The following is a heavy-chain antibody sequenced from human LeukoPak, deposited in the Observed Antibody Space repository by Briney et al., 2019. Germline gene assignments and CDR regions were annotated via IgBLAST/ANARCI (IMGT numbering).Heavy chain of an antibody. V-gene: IGHV3-21*01. D-gene: IGHD3/OR15-3a*01. CDR2: ISPSSTYK. Sequence: GGSLGLSCAASGFTFNSYTLNWVRQAPGKGLEWVSSISPSSTYKYYADSLKGRFTISRDNGKNSLYLQMNSLRAEDTAVYYCAREQGLNIPSHWSDPWGQGTLVTVSS. CDR1: GFTFNSYT. J-gene: IGHJ5*02. CDR3: AREQGLNIPSHWSDP.